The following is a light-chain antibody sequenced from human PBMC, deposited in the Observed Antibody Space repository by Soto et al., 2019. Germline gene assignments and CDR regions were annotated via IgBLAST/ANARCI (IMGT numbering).Light chain of an antibody. Sequence: EIVLTQSPHTLSLSPGERASLSCRTSQTISSSSFAWYQQKPGQSPRLLVYAASIRAPGIPDRFSGSGSGADFTLTISRLEPADFAVYYCQHYDGSLTFGGGTRVEIK. J-gene: IGKJ4*01. CDR3: QHYDGSLT. CDR1: QTISSSS. CDR2: AAS. V-gene: IGKV3-20*01.